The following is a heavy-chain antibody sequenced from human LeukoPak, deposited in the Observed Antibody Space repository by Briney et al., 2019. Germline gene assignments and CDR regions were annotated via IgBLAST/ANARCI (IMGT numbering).Heavy chain of an antibody. V-gene: IGHV3-11*01. D-gene: IGHD3-3*01. CDR2: ISSSGKTI. CDR3: AKGGWDFWSGYSSFDY. CDR1: GFIFSDYY. J-gene: IGHJ4*02. Sequence: GGSLRLSCAASGFIFSDYYMSWIRQAPGKGLEWISYISSSGKTIYHADSMKGRFTISRDDAKNSLYLQMNRLRAEDTAIYYCAKGGWDFWSGYSSFDYWGQGTLVTVSS.